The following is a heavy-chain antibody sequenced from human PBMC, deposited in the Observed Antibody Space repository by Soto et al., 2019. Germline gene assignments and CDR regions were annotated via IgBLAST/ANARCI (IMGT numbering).Heavy chain of an antibody. V-gene: IGHV1-69*01. Sequence: QVQLVQSGAEVKKPGSSVKVSCKASGGTFSSYAIRWVRQAPGQGLEWMGGIIPIFGTANYAQKFQGRVTITADESTSTAYMELSSLRSEDTAVYYCASPPSLAVDQVGYYYYGMDVWGQGTTVTVSS. CDR2: IIPIFGTA. CDR1: GGTFSSYA. CDR3: ASPPSLAVDQVGYYYYGMDV. J-gene: IGHJ6*02. D-gene: IGHD6-19*01.